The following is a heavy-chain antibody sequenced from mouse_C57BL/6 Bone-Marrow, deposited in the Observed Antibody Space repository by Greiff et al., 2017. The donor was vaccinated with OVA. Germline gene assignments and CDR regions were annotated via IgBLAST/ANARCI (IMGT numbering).Heavy chain of an antibody. D-gene: IGHD3-2*02. CDR2: ISYDGSN. CDR1: GYSITSGYF. J-gene: IGHJ4*01. CDR3: ASRQLRLYAMDY. V-gene: IGHV3-6*01. Sequence: EVQLQESGPGLVKPSQSLSLTCSVTGYSITSGYFWNWIRQFPGNKLEWMGYISYDGSNNYNPSLKNRISITRDTSKNQFFLKLNSVTTEDTATYYCASRQLRLYAMDYWGQGTSVTVSS.